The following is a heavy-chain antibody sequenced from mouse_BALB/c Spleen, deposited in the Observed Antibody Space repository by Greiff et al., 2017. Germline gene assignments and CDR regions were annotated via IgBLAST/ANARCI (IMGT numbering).Heavy chain of an antibody. D-gene: IGHD2-1*01. Sequence: EVKVEESGPSLVKPSQTLSLTCSVTGDSITSGYWNWIRKFPGNKLEYMGYISYSGSTYYNPSLKSRISITRDTSKNQYYLQLNSVTTEDTATYYCASHYGNYLIYYAMDYWGQGTSVTVSS. CDR2: ISYSGST. CDR1: GDSITSGY. J-gene: IGHJ4*01. CDR3: ASHYGNYLIYYAMDY. V-gene: IGHV3-8*02.